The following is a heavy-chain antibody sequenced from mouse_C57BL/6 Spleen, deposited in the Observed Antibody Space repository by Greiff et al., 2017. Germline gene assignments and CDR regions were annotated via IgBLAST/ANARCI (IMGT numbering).Heavy chain of an antibody. D-gene: IGHD2-12*01. J-gene: IGHJ4*01. CDR2: ISSGGDYI. Sequence: EVMLVESGAGLVKPGGSLKLSCAASGFTFSSYAMSWVRQTPEKRLEWVAYISSGGDYIYYADTVKGRCTISRDNARNTLYLQMSSLKSEDTAMYYCTIIITTAGYYAMDYWGQGTSVTVSS. V-gene: IGHV5-9-1*02. CDR1: GFTFSSYA. CDR3: TIIITTAGYYAMDY.